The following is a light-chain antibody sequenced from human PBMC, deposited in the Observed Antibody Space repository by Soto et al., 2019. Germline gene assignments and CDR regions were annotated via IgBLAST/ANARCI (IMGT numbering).Light chain of an antibody. J-gene: IGKJ3*01. V-gene: IGKV3-11*01. Sequence: EIVLTQSPATLSLSPGERATLSCRASQSVSSYLAWYQHKPGQAPRLLIYDASNGATGIPARYSGSGSATDFALTITSLGPEDVAFDYCYCRSNWTRPDTFGPGTKVEIK. CDR1: QSVSSY. CDR3: YCRSNWTRPDT. CDR2: DAS.